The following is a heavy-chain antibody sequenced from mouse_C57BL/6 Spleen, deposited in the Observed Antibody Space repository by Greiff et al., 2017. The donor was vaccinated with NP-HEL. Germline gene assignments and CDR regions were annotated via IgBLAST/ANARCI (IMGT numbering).Heavy chain of an antibody. CDR1: GYTFTDYY. Sequence: EVQLQQSGPELVKPGASVKISCTASGYTFTDYYMNWVKQSHGKSLEWIGDINPNNGGTSYNQKFKGTATLTVDKSSSTAYMELRSLTSEDSAVYYCAREEVTVARSTFDYWGQGTTLTVSS. J-gene: IGHJ2*01. V-gene: IGHV1-26*01. D-gene: IGHD1-1*01. CDR2: INPNNGGT. CDR3: AREEVTVARSTFDY.